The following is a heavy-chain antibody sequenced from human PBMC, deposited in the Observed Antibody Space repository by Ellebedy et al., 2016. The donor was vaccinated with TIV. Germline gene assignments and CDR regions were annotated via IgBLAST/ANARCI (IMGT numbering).Heavy chain of an antibody. V-gene: IGHV3-23*01. J-gene: IGHJ4*02. CDR1: GFTFSSYA. D-gene: IGHD3-22*01. Sequence: GGSLRLXXAASGFTFSSYAMSWVRQGPGKGLEWVSGVIHSGGSAFYADSVKGRFTISRDNSKNTLYLQMNSLRAEDTAVYYCAKGERGYYYDSSGYFDYWGQGTLVTVSS. CDR3: AKGERGYYYDSSGYFDY. CDR2: VIHSGGSA.